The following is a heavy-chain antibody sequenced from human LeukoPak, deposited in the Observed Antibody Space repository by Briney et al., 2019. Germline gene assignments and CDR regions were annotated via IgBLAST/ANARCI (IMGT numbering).Heavy chain of an antibody. CDR2: TAGSGISK. D-gene: IGHD3-22*01. Sequence: GGSLRLSCAASGFTFSSFAMSWVRQAPGRGLEWASSTAGSGISKDYADSVKGRFTISKDKSKNTLYLQMDNLRAEDTGVYFCARLPTFYYDSSGYHYDYWGQGTLVTVSS. V-gene: IGHV3-23*01. J-gene: IGHJ4*02. CDR3: ARLPTFYYDSSGYHYDY. CDR1: GFTFSSFA.